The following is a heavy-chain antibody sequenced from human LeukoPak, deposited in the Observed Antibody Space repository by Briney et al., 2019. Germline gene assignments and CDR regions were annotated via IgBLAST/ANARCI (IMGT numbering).Heavy chain of an antibody. D-gene: IGHD3-16*01. J-gene: IGHJ1*01. V-gene: IGHV4-59*01. CDR3: ARGSPLNWGGLAYFQH. CDR1: GGSISSYY. CDR2: IYYSGST. Sequence: SETLSLTCTVSGGSISSYYWIWIRQPPGKALEWIGYIYYSGSTNYNPSLKSRVAISLDTSKNQFSLKLSSVAAADTAVYYCARGSPLNWGGLAYFQHWGQGTLVTVSS.